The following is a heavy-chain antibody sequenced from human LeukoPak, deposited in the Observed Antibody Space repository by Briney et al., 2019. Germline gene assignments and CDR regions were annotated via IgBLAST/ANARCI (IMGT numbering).Heavy chain of an antibody. V-gene: IGHV3-23*01. CDR2: ISGSGGST. CDR3: AKDSGYSYGEIGY. CDR1: GFTFSSYG. J-gene: IGHJ4*02. D-gene: IGHD5-18*01. Sequence: GGSLRLSCAASGFTFSSYGMSWVRQAPGKGLEWVSAISGSGGSTYYADSVKGRFTISRDNSKNTLYLQMNSLRAEDTAVYYCAKDSGYSYGEIGYWGQGTLVTVSS.